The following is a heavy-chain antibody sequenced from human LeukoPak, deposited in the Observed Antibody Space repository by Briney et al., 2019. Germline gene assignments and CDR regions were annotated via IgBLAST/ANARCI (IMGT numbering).Heavy chain of an antibody. CDR2: INPNSGGT. J-gene: IGHJ4*02. Sequence: ASVKVSCKASGYTFTGHYMHWGRQAPGQGLEWMGWINPNSGGTNYAQKFQGRVTMTRDTSISTAYMELSSLRSDDTAVYYCARRGSHCSGSSCYGTFDYWGQGTLVTVSS. CDR1: GYTFTGHY. V-gene: IGHV1-2*02. CDR3: ARRGSHCSGSSCYGTFDY. D-gene: IGHD2-15*01.